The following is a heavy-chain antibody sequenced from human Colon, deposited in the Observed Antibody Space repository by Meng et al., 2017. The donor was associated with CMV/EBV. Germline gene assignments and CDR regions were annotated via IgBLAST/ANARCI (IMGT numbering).Heavy chain of an antibody. D-gene: IGHD6-13*01. J-gene: IGHJ4*02. V-gene: IGHV1-2*02. CDR2: IYPQDGGT. Sequence: VQQVQPREAGPGPVAPWRVLCNTSGYTFTANHFSGGRQAPGQGLGWRGWIYPQDGGTYFAQKFPDRVTLTRDTAITTDYMELSGLTSDDTAIYSCVRESWYFDFWGEGTLVTVSS. CDR3: VRESWYFDF. CDR1: GYTFTANH.